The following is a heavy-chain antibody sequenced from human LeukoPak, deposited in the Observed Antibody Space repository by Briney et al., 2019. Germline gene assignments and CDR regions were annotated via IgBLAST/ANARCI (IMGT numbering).Heavy chain of an antibody. J-gene: IGHJ4*02. Sequence: SETLSLTCTVSGGSISAYYWSWIRQPPGKGLEWIGYIHYSGTTNYYPSLKSRVTIALDTSKDQFSLKLNSVTAADTAVYYCARFGTSSSRYFDQWGQGTLVTVSS. D-gene: IGHD6-6*01. V-gene: IGHV4-59*01. CDR1: GGSISAYY. CDR3: ARFGTSSSRYFDQ. CDR2: IHYSGTT.